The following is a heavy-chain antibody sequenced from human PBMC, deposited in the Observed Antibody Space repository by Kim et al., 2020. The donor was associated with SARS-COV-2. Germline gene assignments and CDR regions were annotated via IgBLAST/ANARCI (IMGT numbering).Heavy chain of an antibody. CDR3: ARDLTGEGDY. CDR1: GYTFTGYF. Sequence: ASVKVSCKTSGYTFTGYFIYWVRQAPGQGLEWMGWVNPDSGGTNYAQKFQGRITMTRDTSISTAYMELSRLRSDDTAVYYCARDLTGEGDYWGQGTLVTVSS. CDR2: VNPDSGGT. J-gene: IGHJ4*02. D-gene: IGHD7-27*01. V-gene: IGHV1-2*02.